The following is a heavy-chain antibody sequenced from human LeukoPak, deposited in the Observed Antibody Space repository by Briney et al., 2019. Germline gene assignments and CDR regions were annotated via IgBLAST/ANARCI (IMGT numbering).Heavy chain of an antibody. D-gene: IGHD6-13*01. V-gene: IGHV1-46*01. CDR3: ARLAAPGTSSDY. CDR2: INPRGGAT. Sequence: ASVKVSCKASGYTFFTAYHMHWVRQAPGQGLEWMGVINPRGGATTYAQKFQGRVTMTTDTSTSTVYMQLSSLGSEDTAVYYCARLAAPGTSSDYWGQGTLVTVSS. CDR1: GYTFFTAYH. J-gene: IGHJ4*02.